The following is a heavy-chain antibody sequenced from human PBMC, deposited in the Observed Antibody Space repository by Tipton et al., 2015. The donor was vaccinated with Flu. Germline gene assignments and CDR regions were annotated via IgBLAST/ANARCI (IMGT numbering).Heavy chain of an antibody. J-gene: IGHJ6*03. CDR1: GDSVSSNSAA. D-gene: IGHD5-12*01. Sequence: GLVKPSQTLSLTCAISGDSVSSNSAAWNWIRQSPSRGLEWLGRTYYRSKWYNDYAVSVKSRITINPDTSKNQFSLQLNSVTPEDTAVYYCARSPLVATIYPYYYYMDVWGKGTTVTVSS. CDR3: ARSPLVATIYPYYYYMDV. CDR2: TYYRSKWYN. V-gene: IGHV6-1*01.